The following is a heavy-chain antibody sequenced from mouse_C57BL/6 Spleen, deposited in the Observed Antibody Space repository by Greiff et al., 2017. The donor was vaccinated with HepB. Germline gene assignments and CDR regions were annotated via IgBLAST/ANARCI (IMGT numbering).Heavy chain of an antibody. J-gene: IGHJ2*01. V-gene: IGHV1-9*01. Sequence: QVQLQQSGAELMKPADSVKLTCKATGYTFTGYWIEWVKQRPGHGLEWLGEILPGSGSTNYNEKFKGKAIFTADTSSNTAYMLLSSLTTEDSAIYYCTGYYVRSYEDYWGQGTTLTVSS. CDR1: GYTFTGYW. CDR3: TGYYVRSYEDY. CDR2: ILPGSGST. D-gene: IGHD1-1*01.